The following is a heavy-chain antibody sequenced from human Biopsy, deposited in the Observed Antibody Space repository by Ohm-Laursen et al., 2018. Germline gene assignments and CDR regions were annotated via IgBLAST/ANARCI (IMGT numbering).Heavy chain of an antibody. Sequence: SVKASCNASSYTFTDYNIHWMRQAPGQGLEWLGYINCKTGATNYAQKFQGTVTMTRDTSISTAYLALGSLRSADTAIYYCARDPLNGHKHFDYWGQGSLVTVSS. CDR1: SYTFTDYN. J-gene: IGHJ4*02. V-gene: IGHV1-2*02. CDR2: INCKTGAT. CDR3: ARDPLNGHKHFDY. D-gene: IGHD2-8*01.